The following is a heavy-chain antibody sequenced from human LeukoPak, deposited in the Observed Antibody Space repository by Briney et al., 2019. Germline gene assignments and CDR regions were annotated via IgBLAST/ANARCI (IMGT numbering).Heavy chain of an antibody. J-gene: IGHJ5*02. CDR3: ARDIVTIFGVAANWFDP. V-gene: IGHV1-18*01. Sequence: GASVKVSCKASGYTFTSYDINWVRQAPGQGLEWMGWISAYNGNTNYAQKLQGRVTMTTDTSTSTAYMELRSLRSDDTAVYYCARDIVTIFGVAANWFDPWGQGTLVTVSS. D-gene: IGHD3-3*01. CDR2: ISAYNGNT. CDR1: GYTFTSYD.